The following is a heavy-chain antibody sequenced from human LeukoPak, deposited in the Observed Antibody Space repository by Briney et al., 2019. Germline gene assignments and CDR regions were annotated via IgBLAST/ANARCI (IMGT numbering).Heavy chain of an antibody. CDR1: GYTFTGYY. V-gene: IGHV1-2*02. CDR2: INPNSGGT. J-gene: IGHJ6*03. CDR3: ARAGYCSGGSCYGSYYYYYYMDV. Sequence: ASVKVSCKASGYTFTGYYMHWVRQAPGQGLEWMGWINPNSGGTNYAQKFQGRVTMTGDTSISTAYMELGRLRSDDTAVYYCARAGYCSGGSCYGSYYYYYYMDVWGKGTTVTISS. D-gene: IGHD2-15*01.